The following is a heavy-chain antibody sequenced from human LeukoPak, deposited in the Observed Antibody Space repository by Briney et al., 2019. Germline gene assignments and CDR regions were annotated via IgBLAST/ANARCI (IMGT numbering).Heavy chain of an antibody. V-gene: IGHV1-69*13. CDR3: ARHLWSGYYCGMDV. CDR2: IIPIFGTA. CDR1: GGTFSSYA. D-gene: IGHD3-3*01. Sequence: ASVKVSCKASGGTFSSYAISWVRQAPGQGLEWMGGIIPIFGTANYAQKFQGRVTITADESTSTAYMELSSLRSEDTAVYYCARHLWSGYYCGMDVWGQGTTVTVSS. J-gene: IGHJ6*02.